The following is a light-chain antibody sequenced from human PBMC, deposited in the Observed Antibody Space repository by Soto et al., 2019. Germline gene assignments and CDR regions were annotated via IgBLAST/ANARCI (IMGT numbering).Light chain of an antibody. CDR2: KAS. J-gene: IGKJ1*01. CDR1: QSISSW. Sequence: DIQMTQSPSTLSASVGDRVTITCRASQSISSWLAWYQQKPGKAPKLLIYKASSLKSGVPSRFSGSGSGTEFTLTISSLQPDDFATYYCKQYNSYSTFGQGTKVEIK. CDR3: KQYNSYST. V-gene: IGKV1-5*03.